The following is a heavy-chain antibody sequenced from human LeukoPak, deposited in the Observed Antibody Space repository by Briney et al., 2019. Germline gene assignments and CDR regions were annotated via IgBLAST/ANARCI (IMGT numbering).Heavy chain of an antibody. CDR1: GGSISSYY. D-gene: IGHD3-10*01. CDR2: IYYSGST. V-gene: IGHV4-59*01. Sequence: SETLSLTCTVSGGSISSYYWSWIRQPPGKGLEWIGYIYYSGSTNYNPSLKSRVTISVDMSKNQFSLKLSSVTAADTAVYYCARGLWFEGYTLSDPWGQGTLVTVSS. J-gene: IGHJ5*02. CDR3: ARGLWFEGYTLSDP.